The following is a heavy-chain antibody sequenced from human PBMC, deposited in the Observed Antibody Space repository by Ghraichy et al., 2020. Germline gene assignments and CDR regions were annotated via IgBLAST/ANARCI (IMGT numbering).Heavy chain of an antibody. V-gene: IGHV3-33*01. CDR2: IWYDGSNK. D-gene: IGHD3-22*01. CDR3: ARDPADSGYDFDY. J-gene: IGHJ4*02. CDR1: GFTFSSYG. Sequence: SLRLSCAASGFTFSSYGMHWVRQAPGKGLEWVAVIWYDGSNKYYADSVKGRFTISRDNSKNTLYLQMNSLRAEDTAVYYCARDPADSGYDFDYWGQGTLVTGSS.